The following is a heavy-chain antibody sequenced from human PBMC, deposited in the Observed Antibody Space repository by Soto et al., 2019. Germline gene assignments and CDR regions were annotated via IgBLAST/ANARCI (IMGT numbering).Heavy chain of an antibody. D-gene: IGHD3-3*01. CDR2: ISGSGGST. CDR3: AKITYYDFWSGYSWPYYYYGMDV. J-gene: IGHJ6*02. CDR1: GFTFSSYA. Sequence: TGGSLRLSCAASGFTFSSYAMSWVRQAPGKGLEWVSAISGSGGSTYYADSVKGRFTISRDNSKNTLYLQMNSLRAEDTAVYYCAKITYYDFWSGYSWPYYYYGMDVWGQGTTVTVSS. V-gene: IGHV3-23*01.